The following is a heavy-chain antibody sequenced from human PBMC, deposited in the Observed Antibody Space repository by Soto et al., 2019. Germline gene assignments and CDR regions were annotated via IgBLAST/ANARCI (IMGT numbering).Heavy chain of an antibody. CDR3: ARDRITLVRGVIITADGMDV. V-gene: IGHV1-69*01. Sequence: QVQLVQSGAEVKKPGSSVKVSCKASGGTFSSYAISWVRQAPGQGLEWMGGIIPIFGTANYAQKFQGRVTITADESTSTAYMELSSLRSEDTAVYYCARDRITLVRGVIITADGMDVCGQGTTVTVSS. CDR1: GGTFSSYA. CDR2: IIPIFGTA. J-gene: IGHJ6*02. D-gene: IGHD3-10*01.